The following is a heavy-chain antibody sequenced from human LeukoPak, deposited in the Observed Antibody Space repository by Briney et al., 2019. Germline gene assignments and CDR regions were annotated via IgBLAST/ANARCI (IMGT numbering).Heavy chain of an antibody. J-gene: IGHJ4*02. D-gene: IGHD3-9*01. CDR1: GFPFSDRY. V-gene: IGHV3-11*04. CDR2: ISPNSDNI. Sequence: GGSLRLSCAATGFPFSDRYMSWIRQAPGKGMEWVAYISPNSDNIHYADSVKGRFTISRDNTKNSLFLQLTSLRADDTAVYYCVTETGWLFDFWGQGTLVTVSS. CDR3: VTETGWLFDF.